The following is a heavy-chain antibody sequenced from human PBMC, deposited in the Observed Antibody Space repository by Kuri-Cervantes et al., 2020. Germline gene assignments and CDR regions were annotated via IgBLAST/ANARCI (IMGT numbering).Heavy chain of an antibody. D-gene: IGHD3-22*01. J-gene: IGHJ4*02. CDR1: GFSLSTSGMC. CDR3: ARIRDSSGWGDPYLDY. V-gene: IGHV2-70*20. CDR2: IDWDDDK. Sequence: SGPTLVKPTQTLTLTCTFSGFSLSTSGMCVSWVRQPPGKALEWLALIDWDDDKYYSTSLKTRLTISKDTSKNQVVLTMTNMDPVDTATYYCARIRDSSGWGDPYLDYWGQGTLVTVSS.